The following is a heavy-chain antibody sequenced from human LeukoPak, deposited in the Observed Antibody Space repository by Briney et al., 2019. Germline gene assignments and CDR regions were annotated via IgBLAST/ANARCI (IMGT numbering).Heavy chain of an antibody. V-gene: IGHV1-46*01. CDR2: INPSGGST. CDR3: AKSIWEIAAAGALDY. CDR1: GYTFTSYY. Sequence: GASVKVSCEASGYTFTSYYMHWVRRAPGQGLEWMGIINPSGGSTSYAQKFQGRVTMTRDTSTSTVYMELSSLRSEDTAVYYCAKSIWEIAAAGALDYWGQGTLVSVSS. J-gene: IGHJ4*02. D-gene: IGHD6-13*01.